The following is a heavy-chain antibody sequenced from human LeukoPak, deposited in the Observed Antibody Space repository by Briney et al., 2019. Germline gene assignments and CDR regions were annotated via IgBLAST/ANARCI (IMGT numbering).Heavy chain of an antibody. D-gene: IGHD2-2*01. CDR1: GGSFSGYY. Sequence: SETLSLTCAVYGGSFSGYYWSWIRQPPGKGLEWIGEINHSGSTNYNPSLKSRVTISVDTCKKQFSLKLSSVTAADTAVYYCARISIVVVPAAIGMDVWGKGTTVTVSS. CDR2: INHSGST. V-gene: IGHV4-34*01. J-gene: IGHJ6*03. CDR3: ARISIVVVPAAIGMDV.